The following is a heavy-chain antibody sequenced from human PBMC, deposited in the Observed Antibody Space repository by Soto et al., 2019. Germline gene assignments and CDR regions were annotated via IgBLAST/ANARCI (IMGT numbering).Heavy chain of an antibody. J-gene: IGHJ4*02. V-gene: IGHV4-59*01. CDR3: ARAGAATLSDY. CDR2: IYYSGST. Sequence: QVQLQESGPGLVKPSETLSLTCTVSGGSISNYYWSWIRQPPGKGLEWIGYIYYSGSTNYNPSLKXRXTXSXXTSKNQCSLKLSSVTAADTAVYYCARAGAATLSDYWGQGTLVTVSS. CDR1: GGSISNYY. D-gene: IGHD2-15*01.